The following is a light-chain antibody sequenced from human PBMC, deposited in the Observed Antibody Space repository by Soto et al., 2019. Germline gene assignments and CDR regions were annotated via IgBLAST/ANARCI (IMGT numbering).Light chain of an antibody. CDR2: GAS. CDR3: QQYNNWTPLT. J-gene: IGKJ4*01. Sequence: EIVMTQSPATLSVSPGERATLSCRASQSVSSNLDWYQQKPGQAPRLLIYGASTRATGIPARFSGSGSGTEFTLIISSLQSADFAVYYCQQYNNWTPLTFGGGTKVEIK. CDR1: QSVSSN. V-gene: IGKV3-15*01.